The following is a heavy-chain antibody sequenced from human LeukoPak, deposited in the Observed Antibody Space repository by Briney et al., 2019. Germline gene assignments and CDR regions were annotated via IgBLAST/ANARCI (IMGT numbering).Heavy chain of an antibody. CDR1: GDSISSRGYY. J-gene: IGHJ4*02. D-gene: IGHD3-22*01. Sequence: SETLSLTCTVSGDSISSRGYYWGWIRQPPGKGLEWIGSMYYSGSTDYNPSLKSRVTISVDTSKNQFSLKLSSVTAADTAVYYCARHYYETNGYFLYYFDYWGQGTLVTVSS. V-gene: IGHV4-39*01. CDR3: ARHYYETNGYFLYYFDY. CDR2: MYYSGST.